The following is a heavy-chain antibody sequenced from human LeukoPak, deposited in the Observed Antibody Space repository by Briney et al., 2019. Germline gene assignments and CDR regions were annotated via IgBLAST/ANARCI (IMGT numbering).Heavy chain of an antibody. CDR2: IYHSGST. V-gene: IGHV4-31*03. CDR1: GGSISSAGYY. D-gene: IGHD3-10*01. Sequence: PSQTLSLTCTVSGGSISSAGYYWSWIRQHPGKGLEWIGYIYHSGSTYYNPSLKSRLSISADTSKNQFSLNLSSVTAADTAVYYCARDGGYGLGSSYFESWGQGTLVTVSS. J-gene: IGHJ4*02. CDR3: ARDGGYGLGSSYFES.